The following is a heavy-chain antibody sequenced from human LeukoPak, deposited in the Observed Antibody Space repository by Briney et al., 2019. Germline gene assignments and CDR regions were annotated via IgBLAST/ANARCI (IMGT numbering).Heavy chain of an antibody. CDR1: GYSISSGYY. CDR3: ARVVWGSYRYYYMDV. J-gene: IGHJ6*03. CDR2: IYHSGST. Sequence: SETLSLTCAVSGYSISSGYYWGWIRQPPGKGLEWIGSIYHSGSTYYNPPLKSRVTISVDTSKNQFSLKLSSVTAADTAVYYCARVVWGSYRYYYMDVWGKGTTVTVS. V-gene: IGHV4-38-2*01. D-gene: IGHD3-16*02.